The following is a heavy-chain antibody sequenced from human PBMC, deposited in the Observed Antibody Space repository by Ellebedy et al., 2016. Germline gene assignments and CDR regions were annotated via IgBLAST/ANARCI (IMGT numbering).Heavy chain of an antibody. CDR2: ISWNSGSI. CDR3: AKVKSGGKLRGAFDI. Sequence: GGSLRLSXAASGFTFDDYAMHWVRQAPGKGLEWVSGISWNSGSIGYADSVKGRFTISRDNAKNSLYLQMNSLRAEDTALYYCAKVKSGGKLRGAFDIWGQGTMVTVSS. CDR1: GFTFDDYA. J-gene: IGHJ3*02. V-gene: IGHV3-9*01. D-gene: IGHD4-23*01.